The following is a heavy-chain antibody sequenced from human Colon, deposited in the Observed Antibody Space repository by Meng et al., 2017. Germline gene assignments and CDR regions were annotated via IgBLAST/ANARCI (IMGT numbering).Heavy chain of an antibody. CDR1: GYTLSSYP. Sequence: QCHLVHLGFGIKKPRTSMKVSWEAFGYTLSSYPMHWVRQAPGQRPEWMGWIAAGNDNTRYSKNLQGRVTLTRDTSASTAYMELSSLTSEDTAVYYCATGYSSGQPYWGQGTLVTVSS. D-gene: IGHD6-19*01. J-gene: IGHJ4*02. CDR3: ATGYSSGQPY. V-gene: IGHV1-3*01. CDR2: IAAGNDNT.